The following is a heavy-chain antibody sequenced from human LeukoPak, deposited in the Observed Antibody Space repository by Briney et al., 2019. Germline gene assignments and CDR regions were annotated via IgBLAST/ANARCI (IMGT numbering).Heavy chain of an antibody. Sequence: GGSLRLSCAASGFSFSTSWMTWVRQAPGKGLEWVANINQDGSEENYVDSVRGRFTISRDNARNSLFLQMNSLRAEDTAVYYCARGQTPCPRTCLDYWGQGTLVTVSS. CDR3: ARGQTPCPRTCLDY. CDR1: GFSFSTSW. J-gene: IGHJ4*02. V-gene: IGHV3-7*04. CDR2: INQDGSEE. D-gene: IGHD1-14*01.